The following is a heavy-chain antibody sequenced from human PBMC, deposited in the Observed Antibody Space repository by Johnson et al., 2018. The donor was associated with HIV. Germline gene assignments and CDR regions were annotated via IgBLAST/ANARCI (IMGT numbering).Heavy chain of an antibody. J-gene: IGHJ3*02. CDR1: GFTFSSYA. CDR2: ISSNGGST. CDR3: ARDQRWWLQSPGAFDI. D-gene: IGHD5-24*01. Sequence: MQLVESGGGLVQPGGSLRLSCAASGFTFSSYAMHWVRQAPGKGLEYVSAISSNGGSTYYANSVKGRFTISRDNSKNTLYLQMGSLRAEDMAVYYCARDQRWWLQSPGAFDIWGQGTMVTVSS. V-gene: IGHV3-64*01.